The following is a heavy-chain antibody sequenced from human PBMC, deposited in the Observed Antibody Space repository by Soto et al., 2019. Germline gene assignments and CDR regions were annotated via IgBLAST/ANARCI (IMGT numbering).Heavy chain of an antibody. Sequence: EVQLVESGGGLVQPGRSLRLSCAAAGFSFDDYAMHWVRQAPGKGLEWVSGISWNSGFIGYADSVKGRFTISRDNAKNSLYLQMNRLRAEDTALYYCAKDMNRYTHFIAAAGMDYWGQGTLVTVSS. CDR1: GFSFDDYA. J-gene: IGHJ4*02. CDR2: ISWNSGFI. D-gene: IGHD6-13*01. CDR3: AKDMNRYTHFIAAAGMDY. V-gene: IGHV3-9*01.